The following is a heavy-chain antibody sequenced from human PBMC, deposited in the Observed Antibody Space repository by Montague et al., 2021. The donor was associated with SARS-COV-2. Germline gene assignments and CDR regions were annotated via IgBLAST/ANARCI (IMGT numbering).Heavy chain of an antibody. CDR2: IHYSGST. Sequence: TLSLTCTVSGGSIRSENYYWSCIRQHPGKGLEWIGYIHYSGSTDYNPSLNSRVSISVDTSKNQFSLKLRSVTAADTAVYFCARDGTAGDWFDPWGQGTLVTVSS. CDR3: ARDGTAGDWFDP. CDR1: GGSIRSENYY. D-gene: IGHD1-26*01. J-gene: IGHJ5*02. V-gene: IGHV4-31*03.